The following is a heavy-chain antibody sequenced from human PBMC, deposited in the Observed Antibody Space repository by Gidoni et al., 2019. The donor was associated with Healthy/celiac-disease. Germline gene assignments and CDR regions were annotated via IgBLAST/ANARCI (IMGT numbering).Heavy chain of an antibody. V-gene: IGHV3-23*01. CDR3: AKGSYYYAPFDP. Sequence: EVQLLESGGGLVQPGGSLRLSCAASGFTFSSYAMCWVRQAPGRGVQWVSAISGSGGSTYYADSVKGRFTISRDNSKNTLYLQMNSLRAEDTAVYYCAKGSYYYAPFDPWGQGTLVTVSS. CDR2: ISGSGGST. J-gene: IGHJ5*02. D-gene: IGHD3-10*01. CDR1: GFTFSSYA.